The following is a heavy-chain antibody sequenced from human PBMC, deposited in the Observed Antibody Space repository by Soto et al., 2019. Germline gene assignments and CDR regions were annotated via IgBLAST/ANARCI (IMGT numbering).Heavy chain of an antibody. D-gene: IGHD3-22*01. CDR3: ARDRNYYYDSSGYYDY. V-gene: IGHV3-33*01. J-gene: IGHJ4*02. CDR1: GFTFSSYG. Sequence: HPGGSLRLSCAASGFTFSSYGMHWVRQAPGKGLEWVAVIWYDGSNKYYADSVKGRFTISRDNSKNTLYLQMNSLRAEDTAVYYCARDRNYYYDSSGYYDYWGQGTLVTVSS. CDR2: IWYDGSNK.